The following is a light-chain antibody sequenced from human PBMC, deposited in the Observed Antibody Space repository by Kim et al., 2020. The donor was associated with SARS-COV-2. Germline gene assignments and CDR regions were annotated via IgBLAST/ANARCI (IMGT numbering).Light chain of an antibody. V-gene: IGKV3-11*01. CDR2: DAS. CDR3: QQRSNWLIT. CDR1: QSVSSY. J-gene: IGKJ5*01. Sequence: LSPGERATLSCRASQSVSSYLAWYQQKPGQAPRLLIYDASNRATGIPARFSGSGSGTDFTLTISRLEPEDFAVYYCQQRSNWLITFGQGTRLEIK.